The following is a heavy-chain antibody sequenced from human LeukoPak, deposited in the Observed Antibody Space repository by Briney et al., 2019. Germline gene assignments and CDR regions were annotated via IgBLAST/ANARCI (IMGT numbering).Heavy chain of an antibody. CDR3: ARAYSNSWYFNWFDP. CDR2: IYSDNT. Sequence: GGSLRLSCTVSGFTVSSNSMSWVRQAPGKGLEWVSFIYSDNTHYSDSVKGRFTISRDNSKNTLYLQMNSLRAEDTAVYFCARAYSNSWYFNWFDPWGQGTLVTVSS. J-gene: IGHJ5*02. D-gene: IGHD6-13*01. V-gene: IGHV3-53*01. CDR1: GFTVSSNS.